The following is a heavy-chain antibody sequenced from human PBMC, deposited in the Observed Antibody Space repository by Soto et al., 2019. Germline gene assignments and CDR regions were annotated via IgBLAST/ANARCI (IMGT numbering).Heavy chain of an antibody. J-gene: IGHJ6*02. CDR1: GGTFSSYA. CDR3: ATVRITIFGVVSIPSPLYYGMDV. Sequence: ASVKVSCKASGGTFSSYAISWVRQAPGQGLEWMGGIIPIFGTANYAQKFQGRVTITADESTSTAYMELSSLRSEDTAVYYCATVRITIFGVVSIPSPLYYGMDVWGQGTTVTVSS. D-gene: IGHD3-3*01. V-gene: IGHV1-69*13. CDR2: IIPIFGTA.